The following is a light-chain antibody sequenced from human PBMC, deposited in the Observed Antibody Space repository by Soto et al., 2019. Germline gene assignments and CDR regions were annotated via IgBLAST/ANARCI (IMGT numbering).Light chain of an antibody. CDR2: AAS. CDR3: QQSYSTPRLT. J-gene: IGKJ4*01. V-gene: IGKV1-39*01. Sequence: DIQMTQSPYSLSASVGDRVTITCRASQSISSYLNWYQQKPGKAPKLLNYAASSLQSGVPSRFSGSGSGTDFTLSISSLQPEDFATYYCQQSYSTPRLTFGGGTKVEIK. CDR1: QSISSY.